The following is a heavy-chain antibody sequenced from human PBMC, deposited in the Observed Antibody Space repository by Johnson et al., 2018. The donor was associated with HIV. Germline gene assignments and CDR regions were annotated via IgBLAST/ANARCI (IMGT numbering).Heavy chain of an antibody. CDR1: GFTLTNHY. V-gene: IGHV3-33*08. Sequence: QVQLVESGGGVVQPGRSLRLSCAASGFTLTNHYMTWVRQAPGKGLEWVAFIQNDGSNKYYADSVKGRYTISRDNSKNTLHLQMNSLRAEDTAVYYCVRVRGGYSSGWYDAFDIWGQGTMVTVSS. J-gene: IGHJ3*02. CDR2: IQNDGSNK. CDR3: VRVRGGYSSGWYDAFDI. D-gene: IGHD6-19*01.